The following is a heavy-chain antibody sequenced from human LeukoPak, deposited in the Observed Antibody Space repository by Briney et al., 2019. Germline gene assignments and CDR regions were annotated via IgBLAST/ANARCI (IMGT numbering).Heavy chain of an antibody. D-gene: IGHD2-2*01. CDR2: IYPGDSDT. CDR3: ARGLGYCSDTRCNLFDS. J-gene: IGHJ5*01. CDR1: GYRFTNYW. V-gene: IGHV5-51*01. Sequence: GESLKISFKGSGYRFTNYWIDWVRPMPGKGLEWMGIIYPGDSDTRYSPSFQGQVTISADKSISTAYLQWSSLKASDTAMYYCARGLGYCSDTRCNLFDSWGQGTLVTVSS.